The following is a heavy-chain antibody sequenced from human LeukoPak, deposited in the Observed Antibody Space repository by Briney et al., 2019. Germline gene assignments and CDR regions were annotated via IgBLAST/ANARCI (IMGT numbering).Heavy chain of an antibody. CDR2: IFYTGST. CDR1: GGSISSGSDY. CDR3: AKIPYSRSTYYFDY. V-gene: IGHV4-39*01. J-gene: IGHJ4*02. D-gene: IGHD6-6*01. Sequence: SETLSLTCSVSGGSISSGSDYWGWLRQPPGEGLGWIGSIFYTGSTSYNPSLKGRVTISGDTSKNQFSLKLSSVTASDTAVYYCAKIPYSRSTYYFDYWGQGTLVTVSS.